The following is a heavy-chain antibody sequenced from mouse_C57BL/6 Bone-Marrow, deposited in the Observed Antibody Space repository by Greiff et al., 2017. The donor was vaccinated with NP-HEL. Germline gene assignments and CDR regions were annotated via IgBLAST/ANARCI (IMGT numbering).Heavy chain of an antibody. CDR1: GFTFSSYA. Sequence: EVMVVESGGGLVKPGGSLKLSCAASGFTFSSYAMSWVRQTPEKRLEWVATISDGGSYTYYPDNVQGRFTISSDNAKNNLYLQMIHLKSEDTAMYYCARDPLKNYYAMDYWGQGTSVTVSS. CDR3: ARDPLKNYYAMDY. J-gene: IGHJ4*01. V-gene: IGHV5-4*03. D-gene: IGHD1-3*01. CDR2: ISDGGSYT.